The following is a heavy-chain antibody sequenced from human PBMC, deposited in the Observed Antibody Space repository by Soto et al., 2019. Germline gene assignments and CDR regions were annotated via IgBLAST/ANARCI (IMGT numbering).Heavy chain of an antibody. J-gene: IGHJ6*02. Sequence: GGSLRLSCAASGFTFSSYSMNWVRQAPGKGLEWVSYISSSSSTIYYADSVKGRFTISRDNAKNSLYLQMNSLRDEDTAVYYCAGLTVLDYYYGMDVWGQGTTVTVS. V-gene: IGHV3-48*02. CDR2: ISSSSSTI. D-gene: IGHD3-9*01. CDR3: AGLTVLDYYYGMDV. CDR1: GFTFSSYS.